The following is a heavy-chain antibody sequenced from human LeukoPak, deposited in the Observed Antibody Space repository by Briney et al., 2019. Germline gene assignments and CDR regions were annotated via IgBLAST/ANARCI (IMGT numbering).Heavy chain of an antibody. CDR3: ARDRVDSSGYYYYYGIDV. J-gene: IGHJ6*02. D-gene: IGHD3-22*01. CDR2: VYTSGST. CDR1: AGSISTYC. Sequence: PSETLSLTCSVSAGSISTYCWGWIRPPAGKGREWIMRVYTSGSTNYNPSLKSRLTMSADTSKNQFSLNLRSVTAADTAIYYCARDRVDSSGYYYYYGIDVWGQGTVVTVSS. V-gene: IGHV4-4*07.